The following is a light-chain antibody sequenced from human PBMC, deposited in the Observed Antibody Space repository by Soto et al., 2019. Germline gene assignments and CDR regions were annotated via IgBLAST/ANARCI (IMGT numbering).Light chain of an antibody. V-gene: IGKV3-20*01. J-gene: IGKJ4*01. CDR1: QSVSSSF. CDR2: GAS. CDR3: QQYGSSPST. Sequence: EVLLTQWPGTLSLSPGERATLSCRAIQSVSSSFLAWYQQKPGQAPRLLIYGASSRTTGIPDRFSGSGSGTDFTLTISRMEPEDFAVYYCQQYGSSPSTFGGGTKVDIK.